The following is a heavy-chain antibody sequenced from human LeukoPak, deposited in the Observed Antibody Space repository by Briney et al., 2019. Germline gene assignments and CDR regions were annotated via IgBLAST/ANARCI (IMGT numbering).Heavy chain of an antibody. Sequence: GGSLRLSCAASGFTFSSYWMSWVRQAPGKGLEWVANIKQDGSEKYYVDSVKGRFTISRDNAKNSLYLQMNSLRAEDTAVYYCARSLTYLRPNWFDPWGQGTLVTVSS. CDR1: GFTFSSYW. J-gene: IGHJ5*02. V-gene: IGHV3-7*01. CDR2: IKQDGSEK. D-gene: IGHD3-16*02. CDR3: ARSLTYLRPNWFDP.